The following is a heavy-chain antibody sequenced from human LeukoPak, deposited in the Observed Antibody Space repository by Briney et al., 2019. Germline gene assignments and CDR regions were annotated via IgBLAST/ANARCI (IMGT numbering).Heavy chain of an antibody. Sequence: PGGSLRLSCAASGFTFSSYWMSWVRQAPGKGLEWVANIKQDGSEKYYVDSVKGRFTISRDNAKNSLYLQMNSLRAEDTAVYYCASPSSGWYSNPEYFQHWGQGTLVTVSS. J-gene: IGHJ1*01. V-gene: IGHV3-7*01. CDR3: ASPSSGWYSNPEYFQH. CDR2: IKQDGSEK. CDR1: GFTFSSYW. D-gene: IGHD6-19*01.